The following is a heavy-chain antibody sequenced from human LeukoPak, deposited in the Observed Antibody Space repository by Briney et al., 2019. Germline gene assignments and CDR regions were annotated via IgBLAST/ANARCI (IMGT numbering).Heavy chain of an antibody. D-gene: IGHD1-26*01. CDR1: GYTFTSYD. Sequence: ASVKVSCKASGYTFTSYDINWVRQATGQGLEWMGWMNPNSGNTGYAQKFQGRVTITRNTSISTAYMELSSLRSEDTAVYYCARGDLVGADDTNFDYWAREPWSPSPQ. V-gene: IGHV1-8*03. J-gene: IGHJ4*02. CDR2: MNPNSGNT. CDR3: ARGDLVGADDTNFDY.